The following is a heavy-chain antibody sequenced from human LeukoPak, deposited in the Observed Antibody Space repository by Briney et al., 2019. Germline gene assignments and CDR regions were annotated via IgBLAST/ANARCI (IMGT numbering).Heavy chain of an antibody. V-gene: IGHV3-53*01. CDR1: GFSVSNTY. D-gene: IGHD2-21*02. J-gene: IGHJ4*02. CDR3: ARGTVTAPDY. Sequence: PGGSLRLSCAASGFSVSNTYMSWVRQAPGKGLEWVSIICSGGNTYYADSVKGRFTISRDNSKNTLYLQMNRLRPEDTAVYYCARGTVTAPDYWGQGTLVTVSS. CDR2: ICSGGNT.